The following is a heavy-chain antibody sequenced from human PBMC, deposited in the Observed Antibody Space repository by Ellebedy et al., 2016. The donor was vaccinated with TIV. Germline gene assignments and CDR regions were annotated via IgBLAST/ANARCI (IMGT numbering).Heavy chain of an antibody. CDR2: INSDGTSL. V-gene: IGHV3-74*01. CDR1: GFTVSSYW. J-gene: IGHJ4*02. D-gene: IGHD3-22*01. Sequence: GGSLRLXXAASGFTVSSYWMHSVRQVPGKGLVWVSRINSDGTSLSYADSVQGRFTISRDNAKNTLYLQMNSLRVEDSAVYYCARAVWNYYDSSGSGYWGQGTLVTVSS. CDR3: ARAVWNYYDSSGSGY.